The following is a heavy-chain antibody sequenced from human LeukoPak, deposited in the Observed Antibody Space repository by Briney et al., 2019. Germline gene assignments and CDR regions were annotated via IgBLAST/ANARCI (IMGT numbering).Heavy chain of an antibody. D-gene: IGHD1-26*01. CDR1: GFIVRTSY. J-gene: IGHJ3*01. V-gene: IGHV3-66*01. CDR3: ARGGSMVRGANAFDV. Sequence: PGGSLRLSCAASGFIVRTSYISWVRQTPGKGLEWLSVIFSDGRTYYTDSVKGRFSMSRDDSENTVYVQMNNLRVDDTALYYCARGGSMVRGANAFDVWGHGTMVTVSS. CDR2: IFSDGRT.